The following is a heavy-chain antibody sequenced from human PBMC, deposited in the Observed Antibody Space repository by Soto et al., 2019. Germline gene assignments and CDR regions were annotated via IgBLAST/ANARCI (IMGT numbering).Heavy chain of an antibody. J-gene: IGHJ5*02. V-gene: IGHV3-66*01. D-gene: IGHD6-6*01. Sequence: PGGSLRLSCAASGFTVSSNYMSWVRQAPGKGLEWVSVIYSGGSTYYADSVKGRITISRDNSKNTPYLQMNSLRAEDTAVYYCARSSGGSSSSWGQGTLVTVSS. CDR2: IYSGGST. CDR3: ARSSGGSSSS. CDR1: GFTVSSNY.